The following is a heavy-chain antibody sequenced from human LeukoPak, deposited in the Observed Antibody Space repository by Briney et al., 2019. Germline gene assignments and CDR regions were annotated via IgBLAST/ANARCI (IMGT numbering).Heavy chain of an antibody. D-gene: IGHD4-17*01. CDR1: GFTFTKAW. CDR2: IKDGGGTT. Sequence: GGSLRLSCVASGFTFTKAWMSWVRQAPGKGLEWIARIKDGGGTTDYAAPVKGRFTISRDDSRNTVSLQMNSLNTEDIGVYYCTTDLGAYGDYLRNWGQGSLVTVSS. V-gene: IGHV3-15*01. J-gene: IGHJ1*01. CDR3: TTDLGAYGDYLRN.